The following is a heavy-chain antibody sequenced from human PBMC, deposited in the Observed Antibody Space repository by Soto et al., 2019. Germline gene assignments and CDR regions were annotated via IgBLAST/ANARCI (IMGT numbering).Heavy chain of an antibody. Sequence: GGSLRLSCAASGFTFSSHVMHWVRQTPGKGLEWVAFISHDGSNKYYADSVKGRFTISRDNSKNTLYLQMNSLRAEDTAVYYYASDDEGGSDGDLAYWGQGTLVTVSS. CDR3: ASDDEGGSDGDLAY. CDR2: ISHDGSNK. J-gene: IGHJ4*02. CDR1: GFTFSSHV. V-gene: IGHV3-30-3*01. D-gene: IGHD2-21*01.